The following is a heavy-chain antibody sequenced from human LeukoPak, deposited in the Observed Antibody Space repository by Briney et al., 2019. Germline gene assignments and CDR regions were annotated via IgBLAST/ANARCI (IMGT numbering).Heavy chain of an antibody. Sequence: ASVKVSCKASGYTFTSYCMHWVRQAPGQGLEWMGWINPKSGGTNYAQKFQGRVTMTRDTSIGTTYMELSRLRSDNTAVYYCARDLGISGWYAPPLGYFDYWGQGTLVTVSS. D-gene: IGHD6-19*01. CDR2: INPKSGGT. V-gene: IGHV1-2*02. J-gene: IGHJ4*02. CDR3: ARDLGISGWYAPPLGYFDY. CDR1: GYTFTSYC.